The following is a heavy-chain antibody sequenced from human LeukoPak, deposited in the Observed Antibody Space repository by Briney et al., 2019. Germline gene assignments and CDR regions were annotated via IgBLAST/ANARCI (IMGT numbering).Heavy chain of an antibody. J-gene: IGHJ4*03. CDR2: IDHRGSS. CDR3: ATRSSTLAAARCFDD. D-gene: IGHD6-6*01. Sequence: PSETLSLTCAVHGESFSAYFWSWIRQVPGKGLEWIGEIDHRGSSNYNPPLKSRATISVDTSKNHFSLSLTSVTAADTAVYHCATRSSTLAAARCFDDWGQGTVVTVSS. V-gene: IGHV4-34*01. CDR1: GESFSAYF.